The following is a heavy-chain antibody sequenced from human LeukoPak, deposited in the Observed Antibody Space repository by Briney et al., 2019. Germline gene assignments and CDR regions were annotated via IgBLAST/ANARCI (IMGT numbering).Heavy chain of an antibody. CDR1: GGSFSGYY. J-gene: IGHJ5*02. D-gene: IGHD2-15*01. Sequence: SETLSLTCAVYGGSFSGYYWSWIRQPPGKGLEWIGEINHSGSTNYNPSLKSRVTISVDTSKNQFSLKLSSVTAADTAVYYCAVGVVVVAATNWFDPWGQGTLVTVSS. V-gene: IGHV4-34*01. CDR3: AVGVVVVAATNWFDP. CDR2: INHSGST.